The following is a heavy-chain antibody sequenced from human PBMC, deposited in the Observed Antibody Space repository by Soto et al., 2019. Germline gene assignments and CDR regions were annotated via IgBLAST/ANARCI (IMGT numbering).Heavy chain of an antibody. CDR3: ARMEDSSGYYSRGWFDP. CDR2: IIPIFGTA. J-gene: IGHJ5*02. Sequence: QVQLVQSGAEVKKPGSSVKVSCKASGGTFSSYAISWVRQAPGQGLEWMGGIIPIFGTANYAQKFQGRVRITADKSTSTAYRELSSLRSEDTAVYYCARMEDSSGYYSRGWFDPWGQGTLVTVSS. D-gene: IGHD3-22*01. V-gene: IGHV1-69*06. CDR1: GGTFSSYA.